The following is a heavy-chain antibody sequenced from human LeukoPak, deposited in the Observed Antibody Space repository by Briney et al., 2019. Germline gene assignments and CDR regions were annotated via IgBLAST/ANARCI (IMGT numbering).Heavy chain of an antibody. CDR3: ARDRSSSWLYGMDV. CDR2: ISSSGSTI. V-gene: IGHV3-48*03. D-gene: IGHD6-13*01. J-gene: IGHJ6*02. Sequence: GGSLRLSCAASGFTFSRYEMNWVRQAPGKGLEWVSYISSSGSTIYYADSVKGRFTISRDNAKNSLYLQMNSLRAEDTAVYYCARDRSSSWLYGMDVWGQGTTVTVSS. CDR1: GFTFSRYE.